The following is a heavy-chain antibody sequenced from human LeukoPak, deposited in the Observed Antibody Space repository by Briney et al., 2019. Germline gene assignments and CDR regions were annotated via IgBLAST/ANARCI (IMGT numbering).Heavy chain of an antibody. V-gene: IGHV3-23*01. J-gene: IGHJ4*02. CDR2: ISGSGGST. D-gene: IGHD6-13*01. CDR1: GFIFSTYV. CDR3: AKDDSSSYPDY. Sequence: GGSLRLSCAASGFIFSTYVMSWARQAPGKGLEWVSAISGSGGSTYYADSVKGRFTISRDNSKNTLYLQMNSLRAEDTAVYYCAKDDSSSYPDYWGQGTRVTVSS.